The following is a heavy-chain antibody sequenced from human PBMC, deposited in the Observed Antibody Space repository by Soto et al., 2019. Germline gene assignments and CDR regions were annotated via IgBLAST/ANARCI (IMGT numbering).Heavy chain of an antibody. D-gene: IGHD3-10*01. CDR2: IYYSGSI. CDR1: GGSISSGGYY. V-gene: IGHV4-31*03. Sequence: QVQLQESGPGLVKPSQTLSLTCTVSGGSISSGGYYWSWIRQHPGKGLEWIGYIYYSGSIYYNPSLKCRVTISVDTSKNQFSLKLSSVTAADTAVYYCATYGSGSYKPTTFDYWGQGTLVTVSS. J-gene: IGHJ4*02. CDR3: ATYGSGSYKPTTFDY.